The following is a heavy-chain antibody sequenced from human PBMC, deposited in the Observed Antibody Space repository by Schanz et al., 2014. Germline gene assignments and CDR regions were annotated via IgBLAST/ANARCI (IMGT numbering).Heavy chain of an antibody. V-gene: IGHV3-33*01. CDR2: ISYDGSSK. CDR1: GFTFRSYG. D-gene: IGHD3-10*01. J-gene: IGHJ3*02. CDR3: ARGIITMVRGGDVGAFDI. Sequence: QVQLVESGGGVVQPGRSLRLSCAASGFTFRSYGMHLVRQAPGKGLEWVALISYDGSSKNHADSVQGRFTISRDNSKNALYLQMDSLRAEDTAVYYCARGIITMVRGGDVGAFDIWGQGTMVTVSS.